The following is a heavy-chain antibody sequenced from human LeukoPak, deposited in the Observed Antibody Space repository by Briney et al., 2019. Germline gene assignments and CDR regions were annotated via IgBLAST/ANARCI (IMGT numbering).Heavy chain of an antibody. Sequence: PGGSLRLSCAASGFTFSSYGMHWVRQAPGKGLEWVAVIWYDGSNKYYADSVKGRFTISRDNSKNTLYLQMNSLRAEDTAVYYCAREGYSYYDFWSGYYRGEYFDYWGQGTLVTVSS. V-gene: IGHV3-33*01. J-gene: IGHJ4*02. CDR1: GFTFSSYG. D-gene: IGHD3-3*01. CDR3: AREGYSYYDFWSGYYRGEYFDY. CDR2: IWYDGSNK.